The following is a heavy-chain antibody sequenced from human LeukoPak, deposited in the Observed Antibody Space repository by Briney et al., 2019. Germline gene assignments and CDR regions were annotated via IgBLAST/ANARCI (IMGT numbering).Heavy chain of an antibody. CDR1: GFTVSSNY. CDR3: ARGVVVVGFDP. D-gene: IGHD2-2*01. J-gene: IGHJ5*02. Sequence: GGSLRLSCAASGFTVSSNYMSWVRQAPGKGLEWVSGITWNSDSIAYADSVKGRFTISRDNAKNSLYLQMNSLRAEDTALYYCARGVVVVGFDPWGQGTLVTVSS. V-gene: IGHV3-20*04. CDR2: ITWNSDSI.